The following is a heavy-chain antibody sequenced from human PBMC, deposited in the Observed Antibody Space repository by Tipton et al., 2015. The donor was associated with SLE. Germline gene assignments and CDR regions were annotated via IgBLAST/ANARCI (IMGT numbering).Heavy chain of an antibody. D-gene: IGHD3-9*01. J-gene: IGHJ6*03. CDR1: GFNFDAYA. CDR2: ISWDSGSL. Sequence: SLRLSCAASGFNFDAYAMHWVRQGPGKGLGGVSGISWDSGSLDYADSVKGRFTISRDNAKNSLYLQMNSLRPEDTALYYCAKAPFEKGPYYYYYYMDVWGRGTTVTVSS. CDR3: AKAPFEKGPYYYYYYMDV. V-gene: IGHV3-9*01.